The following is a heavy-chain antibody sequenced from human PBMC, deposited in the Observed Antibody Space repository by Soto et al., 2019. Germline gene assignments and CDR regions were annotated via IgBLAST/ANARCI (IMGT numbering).Heavy chain of an antibody. CDR3: ARGVAQLPYWFDP. CDR2: IYYSGST. D-gene: IGHD1-1*01. Sequence: PSETLSLTCTVSGGSISSYYWSWIRQPPGKGLEWIGYIYYSGSTNYNPSLKSRVTISVDTSKNQFSLKLSSVTAADTAVYYCARGVAQLPYWFDPWGQGTLVTVAS. CDR1: GGSISSYY. V-gene: IGHV4-59*01. J-gene: IGHJ5*02.